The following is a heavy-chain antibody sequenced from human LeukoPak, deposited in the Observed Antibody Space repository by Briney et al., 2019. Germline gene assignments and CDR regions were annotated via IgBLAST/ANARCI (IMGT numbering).Heavy chain of an antibody. Sequence: SETLSLTCTVSGGSISSSTYYWGWIRQPPGKGPEWIGSIYYSGSTYYNPSLKSRVTISLDTSKNQFSLRLSSVTAADTAVYYCARHGRYGDYFEYWGQGTLVTVSS. D-gene: IGHD4-17*01. J-gene: IGHJ4*02. CDR1: GGSISSSTYY. CDR2: IYYSGST. CDR3: ARHGRYGDYFEY. V-gene: IGHV4-39*01.